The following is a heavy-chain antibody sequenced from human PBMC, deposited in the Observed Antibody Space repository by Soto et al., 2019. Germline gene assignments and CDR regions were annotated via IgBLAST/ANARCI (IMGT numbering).Heavy chain of an antibody. J-gene: IGHJ6*02. CDR2: TIPIFGTA. D-gene: IGHD2-21*02. CDR1: GGTFSSYA. Sequence: GASVKVSCKASGGTFSSYAISWVRQAPGQGHEWMGGTIPIFGTANYAQKFQGRVTITADESTSTAYMELSSLRSEDTAVYYCARGGGWVVTAALYYYYGMDVWGQGTTVTVSS. V-gene: IGHV1-69*13. CDR3: ARGGGWVVTAALYYYYGMDV.